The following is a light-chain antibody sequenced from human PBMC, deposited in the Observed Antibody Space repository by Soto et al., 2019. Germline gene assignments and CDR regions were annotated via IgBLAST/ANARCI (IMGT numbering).Light chain of an antibody. V-gene: IGKV1-8*01. CDR3: QQYYSYPRT. Sequence: TQSPSSFSASTGDRVTITCRASQGISSYLAWYQQKPGKAPKLLIYAAFTLQSGVPSRFSGSGSGTDFTLTISCLQSEDFATYYCQQYYSYPRTFGQGTKVEIK. J-gene: IGKJ1*01. CDR1: QGISSY. CDR2: AAF.